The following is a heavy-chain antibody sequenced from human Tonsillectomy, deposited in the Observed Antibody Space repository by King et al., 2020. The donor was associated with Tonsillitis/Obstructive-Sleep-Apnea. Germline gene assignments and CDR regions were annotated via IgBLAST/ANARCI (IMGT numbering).Heavy chain of an antibody. J-gene: IGHJ4*02. CDR3: AREPYSSGRVDRYFDY. CDR1: GGSFSGDY. V-gene: IGHV4-34*01. D-gene: IGHD6-19*01. Sequence: VQLQQWGAELLKPSETLSLTCAVYGGSFSGDYWSWIRQPPGKGLEWIGEINRSGTTNYNPSLKSRVTMSVDTSKNQFSLNLSSVTAADTAVYYCAREPYSSGRVDRYFDYWGQGILVTVFS. CDR2: INRSGTT.